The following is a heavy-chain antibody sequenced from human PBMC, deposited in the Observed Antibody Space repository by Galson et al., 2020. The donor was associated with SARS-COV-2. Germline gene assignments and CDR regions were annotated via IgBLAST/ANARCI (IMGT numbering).Heavy chain of an antibody. J-gene: IGHJ6*02. Sequence: GGSLRLSCAASGFTFSSYAMHWVRQAPGKGLEWVAVISYDGSNKYYADSVKGRFTISRDNSKNTLYLQMNSLRAEDTAVYYCARAGGASGMDVWGQGTTVTVSS. D-gene: IGHD3-16*01. CDR3: ARAGGASGMDV. CDR1: GFTFSSYA. V-gene: IGHV3-30-3*01. CDR2: ISYDGSNK.